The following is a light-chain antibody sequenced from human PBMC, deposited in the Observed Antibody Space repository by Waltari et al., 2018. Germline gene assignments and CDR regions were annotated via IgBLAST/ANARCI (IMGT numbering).Light chain of an antibody. J-gene: IGLJ3*02. CDR3: NSRDSSGNHWV. Sequence: SSELTQDPAVSVALGQTVRITCQGDSLRRYYASWYQQKPGQAPILVIYDKNNRPSGIPDRFSGSSSGNTASLTSSGTQAEDEADYYCNSRDSSGNHWVFGGGTKLTVL. CDR2: DKN. CDR1: SLRRYY. V-gene: IGLV3-19*01.